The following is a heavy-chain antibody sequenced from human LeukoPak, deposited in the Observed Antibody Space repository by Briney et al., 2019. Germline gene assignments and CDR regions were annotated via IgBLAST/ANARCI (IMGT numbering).Heavy chain of an antibody. CDR2: IKHDGSEK. Sequence: GGSLRLSCIASGFAFSNYWMNWVRQAPGKGLEWVANIKHDGSEKHYVDSVKGRFTISRDNAKSSLYLQMSSLRAEDTAVYYCAKDYDSSGPFVLDPWGQGTLVTVSS. D-gene: IGHD3-22*01. CDR3: AKDYDSSGPFVLDP. J-gene: IGHJ5*02. V-gene: IGHV3-7*03. CDR1: GFAFSNYW.